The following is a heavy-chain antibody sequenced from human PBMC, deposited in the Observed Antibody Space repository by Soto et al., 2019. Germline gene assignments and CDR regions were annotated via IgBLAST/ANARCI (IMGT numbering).Heavy chain of an antibody. V-gene: IGHV3-23*01. CDR2: ISGSGGST. D-gene: IGHD3-10*01. CDR1: GFTFSSYA. Sequence: EVQLLESGGGLVQPGGSLRLSCAASGFTFSSYAMSWVRQAPGKGLEWVSAISGSGGSTYYADSVKGRFTISRDNSKNTLYLQMNSLRAEDTAVYYCARERLLSFGEFPPHTFDMWGQGILVTVSS. J-gene: IGHJ3*02. CDR3: ARERLLSFGEFPPHTFDM.